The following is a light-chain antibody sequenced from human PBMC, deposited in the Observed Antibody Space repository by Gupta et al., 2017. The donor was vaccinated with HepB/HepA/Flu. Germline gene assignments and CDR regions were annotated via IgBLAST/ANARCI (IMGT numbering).Light chain of an antibody. CDR1: SANIGSNT. CDR2: SNN. V-gene: IGLV1-44*01. J-gene: IGLJ2*01. CDR3: AAWDDSLNGPV. Sequence: QSVLTQPPSASGTPGQRVTLSCSGSSANIGSNTVNWYQQLPGTAPKLLIYSNNQRPSGVPDRFSGSKSGTSASLAISGLQSEDEADYYCAAWDDSLNGPVFGGGTKLTV.